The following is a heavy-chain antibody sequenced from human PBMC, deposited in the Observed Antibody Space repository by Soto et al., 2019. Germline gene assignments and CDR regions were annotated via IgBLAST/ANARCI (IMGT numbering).Heavy chain of an antibody. CDR1: GFTFSSYA. CDR2: ISGSGGST. J-gene: IGHJ4*02. Sequence: SGGSLRLSCAASGFTFSSYAMSWVRQATGKGLEWVSAISGSGGSTYYADSVKGRFTISRDNSKNTLYLQMNSLRAEDTAVYYCAKSSSLFSYRGYWAQGTLFTVSS. V-gene: IGHV3-23*01. CDR3: AKSSSLFSYRGY. D-gene: IGHD2-2*01.